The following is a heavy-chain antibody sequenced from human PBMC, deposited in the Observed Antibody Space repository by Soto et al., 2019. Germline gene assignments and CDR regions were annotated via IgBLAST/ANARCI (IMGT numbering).Heavy chain of an antibody. Sequence: GESLKISCKGSGYSFAGYWITWVRQKPGKGLEWMGRIDPSDSQTYYSPSFRGHVTISVTKSITTVFLQWSSLRASDTAMYYCARHIYDADTAPNFQYYFDSWGQGTPVTVAS. D-gene: IGHD5-18*01. CDR3: ARHIYDADTAPNFQYYFDS. V-gene: IGHV5-10-1*01. CDR1: GYSFAGYW. J-gene: IGHJ4*02. CDR2: IDPSDSQT.